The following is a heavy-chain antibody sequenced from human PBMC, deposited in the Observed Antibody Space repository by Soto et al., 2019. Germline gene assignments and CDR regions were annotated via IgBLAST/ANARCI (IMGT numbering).Heavy chain of an antibody. J-gene: IGHJ6*02. CDR1: GCSYTTYC. V-gene: IGHV5-51*01. CDR3: ARHEQFYYSYYGMDV. Sequence: GESLKISCKTSGCSYTTYCLAWVRQMPGKGPEWVGIISPGDSDIRYSPSFQGHVTISADRSITTAYLQGSSLKSSDTAIYYCARHEQFYYSYYGMDVWGQGTAVTVSS. CDR2: ISPGDSDI.